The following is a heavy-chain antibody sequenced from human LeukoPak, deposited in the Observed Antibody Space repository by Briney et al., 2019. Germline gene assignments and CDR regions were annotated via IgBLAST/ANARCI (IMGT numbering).Heavy chain of an antibody. V-gene: IGHV3-30*04. CDR3: AKMGAGSWFGESLYPFDY. CDR2: ISFDGSNK. D-gene: IGHD3-10*01. CDR1: GFPLSNYA. J-gene: IGHJ4*02. Sequence: GGSLRLSRSASGFPLSNYAILGVRQSPAKRLDGVAFISFDGSNKYYEDCVKGRFTISRDNSKNTLYLKMNSLRVQDTVVYYWAKMGAGSWFGESLYPFDYWGQGTLVTVSS.